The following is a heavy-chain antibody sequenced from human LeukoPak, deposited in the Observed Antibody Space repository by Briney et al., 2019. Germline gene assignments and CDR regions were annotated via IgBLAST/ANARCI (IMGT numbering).Heavy chain of an antibody. V-gene: IGHV3-30*04. J-gene: IGHJ4*02. Sequence: GGSLRLSCAASGFTFSSYAMHWVRQAPGKGLEWVAVISYDGSNKYYADSVKGRFTISRDNSKNTLYLQMNSLRAEDTAVYYCARGDTNFGVVTPPFDYWGQGTLVTVSS. CDR1: GFTFSSYA. D-gene: IGHD3-3*01. CDR3: ARGDTNFGVVTPPFDY. CDR2: ISYDGSNK.